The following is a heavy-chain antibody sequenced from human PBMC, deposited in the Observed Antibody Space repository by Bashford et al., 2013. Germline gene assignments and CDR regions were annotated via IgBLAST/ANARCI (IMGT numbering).Heavy chain of an antibody. Sequence: SVKVSCKASGGTFSSYAISWVRQAPGQGLEWMGGIIPIFGTANYAQKFQGRVTITADESTSTAYMELSSVTAADTAVYYCARGADYDFWGSPRRVAFDIWGQGTMVTVSS. CDR3: ARGADYDFWGSPRRVAFDI. V-gene: IGHV1-69*13. J-gene: IGHJ3*02. D-gene: IGHD3-3*01. CDR1: GGTFSSYA. CDR2: IIPIFGTA.